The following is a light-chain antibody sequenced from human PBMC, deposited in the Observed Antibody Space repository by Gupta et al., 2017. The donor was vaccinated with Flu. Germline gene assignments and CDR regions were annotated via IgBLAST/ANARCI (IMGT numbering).Light chain of an antibody. CDR2: WAS. V-gene: IGKV4-1*01. Sequence: DIVMTQSPDSLAGSLGERATINCKSSQSVLYSSNNKNYLAWYQQKPGQPPKLLIYWASTRESGVPDRFSGSGSGTDFTLTISSLQAEDVAVYYCQQYYSTPLTCGGGTKVEIK. J-gene: IGKJ4*01. CDR1: QSVLYSSNNKNY. CDR3: QQYYSTPLT.